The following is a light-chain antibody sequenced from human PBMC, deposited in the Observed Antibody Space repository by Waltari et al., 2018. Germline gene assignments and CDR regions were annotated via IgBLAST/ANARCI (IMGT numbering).Light chain of an antibody. CDR1: PSVSMY. Sequence: EIVLTQSPVTLSLSPGERATLSSRTSPSVSMYLAWYQPRPDQAPRLLIYASSIMSAAIPARFTGRGSGTDFTLTISSLEPEDFAVYYCQHRGDWLTFSGGTKVEIK. CDR3: QHRGDWLT. J-gene: IGKJ4*01. V-gene: IGKV3-11*01. CDR2: ASS.